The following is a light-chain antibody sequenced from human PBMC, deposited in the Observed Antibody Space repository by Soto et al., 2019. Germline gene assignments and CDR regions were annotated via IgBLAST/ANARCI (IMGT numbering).Light chain of an antibody. J-gene: IGKJ1*01. V-gene: IGKV3-20*01. Sequence: EIVLTQSPATLSVSPGERATLSCRASQSIRNYLAWYQQKPGQTPRXVIYDASSRATGIPDRFSGSGSGTDFTLTISRLEPEDFAVYYCQQYGSSSTFGQGTKVDIK. CDR3: QQYGSSST. CDR1: QSIRNY. CDR2: DAS.